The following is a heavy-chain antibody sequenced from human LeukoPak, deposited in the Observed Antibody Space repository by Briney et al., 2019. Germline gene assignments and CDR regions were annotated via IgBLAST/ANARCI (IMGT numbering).Heavy chain of an antibody. CDR1: GGSISSYY. CDR2: IYYSGST. CDR3: AIPYGDYVGAFDI. J-gene: IGHJ3*02. V-gene: IGHV4-59*08. D-gene: IGHD4-17*01. Sequence: SETLSLTCTVSGGSISSYYWSWIRQPPGKGLEWIWYIYYSGSTNYNPSLKSRVTISVDTSKNQFSLKLSSVTAADTAVYYCAIPYGDYVGAFDIWGQGTMVTVSS.